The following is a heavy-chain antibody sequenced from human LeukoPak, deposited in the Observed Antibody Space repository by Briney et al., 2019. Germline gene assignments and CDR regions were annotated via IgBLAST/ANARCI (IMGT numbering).Heavy chain of an antibody. V-gene: IGHV3-30*02. CDR3: AKVRIRILVIDY. D-gene: IGHD2-15*01. CDR2: IRYDGSNK. Sequence: GGSLRLSCSASGFTVTNAWMSWVRQAPGKGLEWVAFIRYDGSNKYYADSVKGRFTISRDNSKNTLYLQMNSLRAEDTAVYYCAKVRIRILVIDYWGQGTLVTVSS. CDR1: GFTVTNAW. J-gene: IGHJ4*02.